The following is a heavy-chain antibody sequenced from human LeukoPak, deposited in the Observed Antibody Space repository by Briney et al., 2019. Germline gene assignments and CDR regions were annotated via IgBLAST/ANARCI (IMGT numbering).Heavy chain of an antibody. CDR2: ISYDGSGK. CDR1: RFTFSNYA. D-gene: IGHD4-11*01. CDR3: AKDNRDYSNFCDY. J-gene: IGHJ4*02. Sequence: GKSLRLSCAASRFTFSNYAMHWVRQAPGKGLEWVALISYDGSGKYYADSVKGRFSISRDNSNNTLYLQMNSLRAEDTAVYYCAKDNRDYSNFCDYWGQGTLVTVSS. V-gene: IGHV3-30-3*01.